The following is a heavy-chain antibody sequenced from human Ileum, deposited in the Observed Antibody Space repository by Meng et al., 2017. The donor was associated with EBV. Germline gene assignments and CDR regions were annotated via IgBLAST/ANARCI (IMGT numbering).Heavy chain of an antibody. V-gene: IGHV4-4*02. Sequence: GPGPVKPSGPLPLTCAVSGGSISSSNWWSWVRQAPGKGLEWIGEIHHTESTNYNPSLKSRVTISVDKSKNQFSLKLSSVTAADTAVYYCARESYSDSSGYYSLDYWGQGSLVTVSS. CDR1: GGSISSSNW. CDR3: ARESYSDSSGYYSLDY. D-gene: IGHD3-22*01. CDR2: IHHTEST. J-gene: IGHJ4*02.